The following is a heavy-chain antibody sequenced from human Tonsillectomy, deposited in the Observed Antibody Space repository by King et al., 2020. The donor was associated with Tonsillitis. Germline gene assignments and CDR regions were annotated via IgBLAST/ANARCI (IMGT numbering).Heavy chain of an antibody. J-gene: IGHJ3*01. CDR3: AVSYGSGSYLWAFDL. CDR2: IYYSGST. V-gene: IGHV4-39*07. CDR1: GGSISSSSYY. D-gene: IGHD3-10*01. Sequence: QLQESGPGLVKPSETLSLTCTVSGGSISSSSYYWGWIRQPPGKGLEWIGSIYYSGSTYYNPSLKSRVTISVDTSKNPFSLKLRSVTAADTAVYYCAVSYGSGSYLWAFDLWGQGTMVTVSS.